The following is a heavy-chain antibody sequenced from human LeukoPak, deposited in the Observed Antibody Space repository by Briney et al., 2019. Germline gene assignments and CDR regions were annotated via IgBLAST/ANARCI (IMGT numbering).Heavy chain of an antibody. Sequence: GGSLRLSCAASGFTFSSYAMHWVRQAPGKGLEWVAVISYDGSNKYYADSVKGRFTISRDNSKNTLYLQMNSLRAEDTAVYYCARALSRSSSWLYYYYYMDVWGKGTTVTVSS. V-gene: IGHV3-30-3*01. J-gene: IGHJ6*03. CDR2: ISYDGSNK. D-gene: IGHD6-13*01. CDR3: ARALSRSSSWLYYYYYMDV. CDR1: GFTFSSYA.